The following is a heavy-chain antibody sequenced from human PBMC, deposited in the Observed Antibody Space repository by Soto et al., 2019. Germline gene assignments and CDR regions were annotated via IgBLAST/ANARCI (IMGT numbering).Heavy chain of an antibody. D-gene: IGHD3-3*01. J-gene: IGHJ5*01. V-gene: IGHV4-34*01. CDR1: GGSFSGYY. Sequence: SETLSLSCAVYGGSFSGYYWSWIRQPPGKGLEWIGEINHSGSTNYNPSLKSRVTISVDTSKNQFSLKLSSVTAADTAVYYCARMGMYYEFWSGSPPGLDSGGQGTLVTVSS. CDR3: ARMGMYYEFWSGSPPGLDS. CDR2: INHSGST.